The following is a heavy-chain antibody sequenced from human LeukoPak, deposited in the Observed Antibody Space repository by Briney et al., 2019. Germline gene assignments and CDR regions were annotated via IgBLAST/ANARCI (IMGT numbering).Heavy chain of an antibody. CDR3: AKDTAYDYYYYGMDV. Sequence: GGSLRLSCAASGFTFDDYAMHWVRQAPGKGLEWVSLISGDGGSTYYADSVKGRFTISRDNSKNSLYLQMNGLRTEDTALYYCAKDTAYDYYYYGMDVWGQGTTVTVSS. CDR1: GFTFDDYA. V-gene: IGHV3-43*02. D-gene: IGHD3-3*01. CDR2: ISGDGGST. J-gene: IGHJ6*02.